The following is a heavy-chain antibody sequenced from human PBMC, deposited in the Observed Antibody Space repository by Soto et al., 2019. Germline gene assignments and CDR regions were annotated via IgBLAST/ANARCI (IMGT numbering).Heavy chain of an antibody. CDR2: IYYSGNT. CDR1: GDSISSGGYY. CDR3: VSRLGYGYAMDV. D-gene: IGHD2-15*01. J-gene: IGHJ6*02. Sequence: QLQLQESGPGLVKPSETLSLTCTVSGDSISSGGYYWGWIRQPPGKGLEWIGSIYYSGNTFYNPSLKSHVTISRDQSRNQFSLRLNSVTAADTAVYYCVSRLGYGYAMDVWGQGTTVTVSS. V-gene: IGHV4-39*01.